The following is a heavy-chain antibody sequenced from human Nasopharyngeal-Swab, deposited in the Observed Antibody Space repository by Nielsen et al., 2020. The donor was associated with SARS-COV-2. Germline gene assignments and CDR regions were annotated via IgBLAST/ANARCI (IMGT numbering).Heavy chain of an antibody. CDR3: ARGSPRSGMDV. Sequence: SETLSLTCAVYGGSFSGYYWSWIRQPPGKGLEWIGEINHSGSTNYNPSLKSRVTISVDTSKTQFTLKLSSVTAADTAVYYCARGSPRSGMDVWGQGTTVTVSS. V-gene: IGHV4-34*01. CDR1: GGSFSGYY. J-gene: IGHJ6*02. CDR2: INHSGST.